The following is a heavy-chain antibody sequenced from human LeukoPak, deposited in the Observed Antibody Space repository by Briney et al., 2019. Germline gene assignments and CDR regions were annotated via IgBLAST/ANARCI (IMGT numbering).Heavy chain of an antibody. CDR1: GDTVTGFS. J-gene: IGHJ4*02. Sequence: ATVKVSCKVSGDTVTGFSIHWVRQAPGHGLEWMGGFDPEDGARIFAQKFQGRVTMTEDTSTDTAYMDLSSLRSEDTAVYYCATGYTYDYSLYWGQGTLVTVSS. CDR3: ATGYTYDYSLY. V-gene: IGHV1-24*01. CDR2: FDPEDGAR. D-gene: IGHD5-18*01.